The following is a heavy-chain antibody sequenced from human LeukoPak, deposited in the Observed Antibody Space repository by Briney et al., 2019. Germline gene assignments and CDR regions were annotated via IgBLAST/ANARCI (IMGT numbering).Heavy chain of an antibody. V-gene: IGHV1-8*03. D-gene: IGHD3-3*01. Sequence: GESLKISCKGSGYTFTSYDINWVRQATGQGLEWMGWMNPNSGNTGYAQKFQGRVTITRNTSISTAYMELSSLRSEDTAVYYCARGERVLRFLEWLSKATYYYYYMDVWGKGTMVTVSS. CDR2: MNPNSGNT. CDR1: GYTFTSYD. CDR3: ARGERVLRFLEWLSKATYYYYYMDV. J-gene: IGHJ6*03.